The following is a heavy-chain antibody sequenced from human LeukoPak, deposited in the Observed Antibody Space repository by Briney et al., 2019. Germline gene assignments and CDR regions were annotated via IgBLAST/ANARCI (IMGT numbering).Heavy chain of an antibody. V-gene: IGHV3-21*01. D-gene: IGHD6-13*01. CDR3: AGVWSPPYTSSWPYYFDY. CDR2: ISSSSSTI. CDR1: GVIFSSYW. Sequence: GGGLRVSCAAPGVIFSSYWMHWVRDAPGRRVEWVSSISSSSSTIYSEDSVKVRFTISRDTAKTSLYLQMNRLRVEDTAVYYCAGVWSPPYTSSWPYYFDYWGQGNLVTVSS. J-gene: IGHJ4*02.